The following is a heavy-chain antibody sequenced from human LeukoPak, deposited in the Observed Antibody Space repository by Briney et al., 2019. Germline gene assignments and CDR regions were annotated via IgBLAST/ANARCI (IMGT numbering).Heavy chain of an antibody. V-gene: IGHV4-59*08. Sequence: SETLSLTCTVSGGSISSYYWSWIRQPPGKGLEWIGYIYYSGSTNYNPSLKSRVTISVDTSKNQFSLKLSSVTAADTAVYYCARRKSREFLDYWGQGTLVTVSS. J-gene: IGHJ4*02. CDR2: IYYSGST. D-gene: IGHD3-10*01. CDR1: GGSISSYY. CDR3: ARRKSREFLDY.